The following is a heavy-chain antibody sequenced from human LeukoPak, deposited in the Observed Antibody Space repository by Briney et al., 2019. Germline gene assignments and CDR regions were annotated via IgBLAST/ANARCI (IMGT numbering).Heavy chain of an antibody. V-gene: IGHV3-23*01. CDR2: ISTSGGST. CDR1: GFTFSSYA. Sequence: GGSLRLSCAASGFTFSSYAMTWVRQAPGKGLEWVSAISTSGGSTYYADSVKGRFTISRDNSKNTLYLQMNSLRAEDTAVYYCARLWTSYSSSPRPGWFDPWGQGTLVTVSS. D-gene: IGHD6-13*01. CDR3: ARLWTSYSSSPRPGWFDP. J-gene: IGHJ5*02.